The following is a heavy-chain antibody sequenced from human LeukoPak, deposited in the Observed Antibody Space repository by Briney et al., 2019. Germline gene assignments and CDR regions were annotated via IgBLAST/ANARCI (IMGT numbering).Heavy chain of an antibody. V-gene: IGHV1-8*01. Sequence: ASVKVSCKASGYTFTSYDINWVRQAPGQGLEWMGWMNPNSGNTGYAQKFQARVSMTRNTSISTAYMELSSLRSEDTAVYYCTRGLVVLSATSWAFDLWGQGTMVTVSS. CDR2: MNPNSGNT. CDR1: GYTFTSYD. D-gene: IGHD2-15*01. CDR3: TRGLVVLSATSWAFDL. J-gene: IGHJ3*01.